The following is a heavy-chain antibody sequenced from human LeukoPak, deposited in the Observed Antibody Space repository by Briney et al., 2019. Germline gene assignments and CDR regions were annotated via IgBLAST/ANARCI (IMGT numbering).Heavy chain of an antibody. Sequence: SETLSLSCTASGGSISSYSWRWIRQPPGKGLEWIGDIYYSGTTNVNPSLKIRVAISVDTSNIQISRKLSSVTAADTAVYYCARVKREIQLWCFAFDIWGQGTMVTVSS. CDR3: ARVKREIQLWCFAFDI. D-gene: IGHD5-18*01. CDR1: GGSISSYS. V-gene: IGHV4-59*01. J-gene: IGHJ3*02. CDR2: IYYSGTT.